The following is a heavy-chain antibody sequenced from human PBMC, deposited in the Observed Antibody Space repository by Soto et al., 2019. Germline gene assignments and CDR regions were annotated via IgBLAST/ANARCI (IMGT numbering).Heavy chain of an antibody. J-gene: IGHJ6*02. CDR1: GGSISSGDYY. Sequence: SETLSLTCTVSGGSISSGDYYWSWIRQPPGKGLEWIGYIYYSGSTYYNPSLKSRVTISVDTSKNQFSLKLSSVTAADTAVYYCARGTGLYYYYGMDVWGQGTTVPVSS. D-gene: IGHD1-1*01. CDR2: IYYSGST. V-gene: IGHV4-30-4*01. CDR3: ARGTGLYYYYGMDV.